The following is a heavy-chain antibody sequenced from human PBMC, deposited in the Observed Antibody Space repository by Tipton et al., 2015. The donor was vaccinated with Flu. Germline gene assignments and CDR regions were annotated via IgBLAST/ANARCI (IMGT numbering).Heavy chain of an antibody. V-gene: IGHV4-38-2*01. Sequence: TLSLTCAVSGDSMRRDYFWGWIRQAPGKGLEWIGNIHYSGSPHYNPSLKSRVTISVDTSKNQFSLRVSSVTAADMAIYYCARLVSGGWYAVPDFWGRGTLVTISS. CDR3: ARLVSGGWYAVPDF. D-gene: IGHD6-19*01. CDR2: IHYSGSP. CDR1: GDSMRRDYF. J-gene: IGHJ4*02.